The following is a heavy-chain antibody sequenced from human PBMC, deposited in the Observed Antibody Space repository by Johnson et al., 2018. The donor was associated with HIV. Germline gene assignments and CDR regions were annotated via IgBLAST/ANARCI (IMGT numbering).Heavy chain of an antibody. CDR1: GFTFSSYA. CDR2: ISGSGGST. Sequence: VQLVESGGGLVQPGGSLRLSCAASGFTFSSYAMSWVRQAPGKGLEWVSAISGSGGSTYYADSVKGRFTISRDNSKNTLYLQMNSLRAEDTAVYYCARVTHIQLWANDAFDIWGQGTIVTVSS. CDR3: ARVTHIQLWANDAFDI. D-gene: IGHD5-18*01. J-gene: IGHJ3*02. V-gene: IGHV3-23*04.